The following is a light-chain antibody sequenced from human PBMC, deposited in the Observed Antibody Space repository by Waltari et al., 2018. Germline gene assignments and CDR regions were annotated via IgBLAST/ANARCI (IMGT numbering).Light chain of an antibody. V-gene: IGKV1-5*03. Sequence: DFQMTQSPSTLSASVGDRVTITCRASESIDSWFAWYQQKPGKAPKLLMYKSSTLESGVPSRFSGSGSGIEFTLTISSLQPDDFATYYCQQYNGYPYTFGQGTKLEIK. CDR1: ESIDSW. J-gene: IGKJ2*01. CDR3: QQYNGYPYT. CDR2: KSS.